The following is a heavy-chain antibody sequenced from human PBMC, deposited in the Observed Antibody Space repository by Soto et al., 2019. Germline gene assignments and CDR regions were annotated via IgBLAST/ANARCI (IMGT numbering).Heavy chain of an antibody. CDR3: ARGGDLGYNPPPT. V-gene: IGHV4-59*01. CDR2: IYDSVSAA. CDR1: GASINNYY. J-gene: IGHJ5*02. Sequence: SETLSLTCTVSGASINNYYWGWIRQPPGKGLEWIGYIYDSVSAASYNPSLENRVTISVDTSKKSLSLKLTSVTAADTAIYYCARGGDLGYNPPPTWGQEPLVPVSS. D-gene: IGHD5-12*01.